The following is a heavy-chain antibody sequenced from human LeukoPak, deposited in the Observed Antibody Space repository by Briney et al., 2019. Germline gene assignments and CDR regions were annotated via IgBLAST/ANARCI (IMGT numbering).Heavy chain of an antibody. V-gene: IGHV1-69*02. D-gene: IGHD3-10*01. CDR2: IIPILGIA. J-gene: IGHJ4*02. Sequence: SVKVSCKASGGTFSSYTISWVRQAPGQGLEWMGRIIPILGIANYAQKFQGRVTITADKSTSTAYMELSSLRSEDTAVYYCARVPLRFTMVRGVTTPFQHSYFDYWGQGTLVTVSS. CDR1: GGTFSSYT. CDR3: ARVPLRFTMVRGVTTPFQHSYFDY.